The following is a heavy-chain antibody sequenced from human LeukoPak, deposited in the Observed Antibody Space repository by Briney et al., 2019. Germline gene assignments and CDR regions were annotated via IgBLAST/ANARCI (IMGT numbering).Heavy chain of an antibody. CDR3: AREGGTYPYNFDY. J-gene: IGHJ4*02. CDR2: IWFDGSNK. CDR1: GFTFRSHG. Sequence: GGSLRLSCAASGFTFRSHGMHWVRQSPGKGLEWVAIIWFDGSNKYYAESVKGRFTISRDNSMNTLYLQMNSLRAEDTAVYYCAREGGTYPYNFDYWGQGTLVTVSS. D-gene: IGHD1-14*01. V-gene: IGHV3-33*01.